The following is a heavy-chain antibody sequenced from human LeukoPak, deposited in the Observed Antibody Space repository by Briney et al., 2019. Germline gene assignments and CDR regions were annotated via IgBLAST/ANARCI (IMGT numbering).Heavy chain of an antibody. Sequence: ASVKVSCKASGYTFTGYYTHWVRQAPGQGLEWMGMINPSGGSTSYARKFQGRVTMTRDMSTSTVYMELSSLRSEDTAVYYCARDHSGYSYGRPDYWGQGTLVTVSS. V-gene: IGHV1-46*01. CDR2: INPSGGST. CDR1: GYTFTGYY. D-gene: IGHD5-18*01. J-gene: IGHJ4*02. CDR3: ARDHSGYSYGRPDY.